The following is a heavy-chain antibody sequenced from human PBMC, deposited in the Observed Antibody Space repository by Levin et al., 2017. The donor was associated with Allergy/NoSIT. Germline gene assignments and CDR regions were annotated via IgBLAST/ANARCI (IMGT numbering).Heavy chain of an antibody. D-gene: IGHD3-10*01. J-gene: IGHJ6*03. Sequence: NPGGSLRLSCAASGFTFSSYSMNWVRQAPGKGLEWVSSISSSSSYIYYADSVKGRFTISRDNAKNSLYLQMNSLRAEDTAVYYCARDRGSVLWFGESNYYYYMDVWGKGTTVTVSS. CDR3: ARDRGSVLWFGESNYYYYMDV. CDR1: GFTFSSYS. V-gene: IGHV3-21*01. CDR2: ISSSSSYI.